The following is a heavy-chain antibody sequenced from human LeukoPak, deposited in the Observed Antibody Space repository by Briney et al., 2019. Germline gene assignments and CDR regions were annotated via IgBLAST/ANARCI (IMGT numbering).Heavy chain of an antibody. CDR1: GYSLNSGYY. D-gene: IGHD1-26*01. CDR2: MYHGGIT. Sequence: PSETLSLTCTVSGYSLNSGYYWDWIRQPPGKGLEWIGSMYHGGITYYSPSLKSRVTISVDTSKNQFSLNLTSVTAADTAVYYCARGRNWHSGTYYGAFDYWGQGVLVTVSS. CDR3: ARGRNWHSGTYYGAFDY. J-gene: IGHJ4*02. V-gene: IGHV4-38-2*02.